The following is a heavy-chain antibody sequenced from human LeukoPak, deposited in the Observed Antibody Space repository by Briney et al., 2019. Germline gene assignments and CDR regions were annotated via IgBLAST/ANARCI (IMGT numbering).Heavy chain of an antibody. CDR1: GGSISSSSYY. Sequence: PSETLSLTCTVSGGSISSSSYYWGWIRQPPGKGLEWIGSIYYSGSTYYNPSLKSRVTISVDTSKNQFSLKLSSVTAADTAVYYCATKTVRYFDWDHDYWGQGTLVTVSS. CDR2: IYYSGST. J-gene: IGHJ4*02. CDR3: ATKTVRYFDWDHDY. D-gene: IGHD3-9*01. V-gene: IGHV4-39*07.